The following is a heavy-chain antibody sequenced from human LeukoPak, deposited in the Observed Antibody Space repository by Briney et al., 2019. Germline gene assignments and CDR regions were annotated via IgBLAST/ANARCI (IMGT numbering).Heavy chain of an antibody. Sequence: SETLSLTCTVSGGSISSGDYYWGWNRQPPGKGLEWIGYIYYSASTYYNPSLKSRVTMSVDTSKNQFSLKLSSVTAADTAVYYCARELPYADYWGQGTLVTVSS. J-gene: IGHJ4*02. CDR3: ARELPYADY. D-gene: IGHD1-26*01. V-gene: IGHV4-30-4*01. CDR2: IYYSAST. CDR1: GGSISSGDYY.